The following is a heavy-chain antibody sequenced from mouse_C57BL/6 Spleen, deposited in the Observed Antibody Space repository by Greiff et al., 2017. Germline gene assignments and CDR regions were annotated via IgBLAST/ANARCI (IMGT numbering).Heavy chain of an antibody. V-gene: IGHV14-2*01. CDR2: IDPEDGET. Sequence: EVQLQQSGAELVKPGASVKLSCTASGFNIKDYYMHWVKQRPEQGLEWIGRIDPEDGETKYAPKFQGKATITADTSSNTAYLQLSSLTSEDTAVYYCARSGDDGYYVDYYAMDYWGQGTSVTVSS. J-gene: IGHJ4*01. CDR3: ARSGDDGYYVDYYAMDY. CDR1: GFNIKDYY. D-gene: IGHD2-3*01.